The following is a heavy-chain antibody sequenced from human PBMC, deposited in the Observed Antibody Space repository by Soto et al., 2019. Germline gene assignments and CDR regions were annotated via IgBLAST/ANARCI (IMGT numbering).Heavy chain of an antibody. CDR1: GFIFGTYG. CDR2: ISYDGNKE. CDR3: AKETATSVDYYYFFGLGV. J-gene: IGHJ6*02. D-gene: IGHD1-1*01. V-gene: IGHV3-30*18. Sequence: QVQLVESGGGVVQPGRSLRLSCSASGFIFGTYGMDWVRQAPGKGLEWVALISYDGNKEFYADSVKGRFTISRDNSRNTLYLHMNSLKPEETAMYYCAKETATSVDYYYFFGLGVWGPGTTVSVSS.